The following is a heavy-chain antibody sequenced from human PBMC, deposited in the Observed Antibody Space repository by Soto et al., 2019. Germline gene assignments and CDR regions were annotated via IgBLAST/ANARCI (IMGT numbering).Heavy chain of an antibody. J-gene: IGHJ6*02. Sequence: GGSLRLSCAASGFTFSTYSMNWVRQAPGKGLEWVSYISSSSSTIFYTDSVKGRFTVSRDNAKNSLYLQMNSLRAEDTAVYYCAKILQLGDYAYYYYGMDVWGQRTTVTVSS. CDR1: GFTFSTYS. CDR3: AKILQLGDYAYYYYGMDV. V-gene: IGHV3-48*01. D-gene: IGHD4-17*01. CDR2: ISSSSSTI.